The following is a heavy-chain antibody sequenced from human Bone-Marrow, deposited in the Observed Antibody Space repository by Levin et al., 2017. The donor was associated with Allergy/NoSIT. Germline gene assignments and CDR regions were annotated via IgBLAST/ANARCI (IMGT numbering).Heavy chain of an antibody. D-gene: IGHD3-22*01. V-gene: IGHV3-23*01. CDR1: GFIFSNYA. J-gene: IGHJ4*02. CDR3: AGYDTSAYHSPFDY. Sequence: GESLKISCAASGFIFSNYAMNWVRQAPGKGLEWVSQISGSGGNTHYADSVKGRFTFSRDNSKNTLYLQMNSLRAEDTAVYYCAGYDTSAYHSPFDYWRQGTLVTVSS. CDR2: ISGSGGNT.